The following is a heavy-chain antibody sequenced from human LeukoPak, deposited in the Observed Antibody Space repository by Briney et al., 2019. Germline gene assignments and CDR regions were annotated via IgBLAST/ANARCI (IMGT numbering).Heavy chain of an antibody. Sequence: PSETLSLTCTVSGGSISSYYWSWIRQPPGKGLEWIGYIYYSGSTNYNPSLKSRVTISVDTSKNQFSLKLSSVTAADTAVYYCATSFYDGSAVRGSLYYFDYWGQGTLVTVSS. V-gene: IGHV4-59*01. CDR1: GGSISSYY. CDR2: IYYSGST. J-gene: IGHJ4*02. CDR3: ATSFYDGSAVRGSLYYFDY. D-gene: IGHD3-22*01.